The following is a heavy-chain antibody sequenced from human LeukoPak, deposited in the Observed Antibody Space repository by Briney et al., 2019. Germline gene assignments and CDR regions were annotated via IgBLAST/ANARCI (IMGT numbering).Heavy chain of an antibody. J-gene: IGHJ6*02. CDR1: GGSFSGYY. V-gene: IGHV4-34*01. D-gene: IGHD2-2*01. CDR3: ARDPEHCSSTSCRDV. CDR2: INHSGST. Sequence: SETLSLTCAVYGGSFSGYYWSWIRQPPGKGLEWIGEINHSGSTNYNPSLKSRVTISVDTSKNQFSLKLSSVTAADTAVYYCARDPEHCSSTSCRDVWGQGTTVTVSS.